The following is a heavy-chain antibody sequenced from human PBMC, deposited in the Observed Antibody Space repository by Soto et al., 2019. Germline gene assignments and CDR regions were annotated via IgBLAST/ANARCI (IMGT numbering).Heavy chain of an antibody. D-gene: IGHD3-10*01. CDR1: GYTFTDNG. V-gene: IGHV1-18*01. J-gene: IGHJ4*02. CDR3: ARASTSGNYWHFY. Sequence: QVPLVQSGAEVKKPGASVKVSCKASGYTFTDNGITWVRQAPGQGLEWMGWISCYNGDTKYAQKLQGRVTMTTDTSTSTAFMELRDLRADDTAVYFCARASTSGNYWHFYWGQGTLVTVSS. CDR2: ISCYNGDT.